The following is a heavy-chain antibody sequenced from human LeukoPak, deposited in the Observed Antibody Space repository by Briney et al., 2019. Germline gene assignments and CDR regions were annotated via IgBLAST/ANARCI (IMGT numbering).Heavy chain of an antibody. CDR1: GFTFSSYS. Sequence: GGSLRLSCAASGFTFSSYSMNWVHQAPGKGLEWVSSISSSSSYIYYADSVKGRFTISRDNAKNSLYLQMNSLRAEDTAVYYCARDPTEGGVSYYPTIPDYWGQGTLVTVSS. V-gene: IGHV3-21*01. CDR3: ARDPTEGGVSYYPTIPDY. D-gene: IGHD1-26*01. J-gene: IGHJ4*02. CDR2: ISSSSSYI.